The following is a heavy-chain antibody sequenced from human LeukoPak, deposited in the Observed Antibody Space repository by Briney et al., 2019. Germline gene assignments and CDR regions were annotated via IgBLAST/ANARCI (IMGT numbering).Heavy chain of an antibody. CDR2: IKQDGSEK. D-gene: IGHD6-19*01. Sequence: GGSLRLSCAASGFTFSSYWMSWVRQAPGKGLEWVANIKQDGSEKYYVDSVKGRFTISRDNAKNSLYLQMNSLRAEDTAVYYCAKSPPGQWLASYYFDYWGQGTLVTVSS. J-gene: IGHJ4*02. V-gene: IGHV3-7*01. CDR3: AKSPPGQWLASYYFDY. CDR1: GFTFSSYW.